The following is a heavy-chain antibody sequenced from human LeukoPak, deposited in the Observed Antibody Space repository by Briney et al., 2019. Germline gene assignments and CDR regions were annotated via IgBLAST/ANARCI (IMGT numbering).Heavy chain of an antibody. V-gene: IGHV3-23*01. CDR1: GFTFSSYA. Sequence: GGSLRLACAASGFTFSSYAMSWVRQAPGKGLEWGSIIGAGGAITYYADSVKGRFTISSDNSKNTLYLQMNSLRAEDTAVYYCATGLVPHPYFRSSSWYYFDYWGQGTLVTVSS. J-gene: IGHJ4*02. CDR3: ATGLVPHPYFRSSSWYYFDY. CDR2: IGAGGAIT. D-gene: IGHD6-6*01.